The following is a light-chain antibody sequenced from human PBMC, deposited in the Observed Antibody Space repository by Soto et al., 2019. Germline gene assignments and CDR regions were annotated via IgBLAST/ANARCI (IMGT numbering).Light chain of an antibody. CDR1: QSLVYSDGNTY. J-gene: IGKJ2*01. Sequence: DVVMTQSPLSLPVTLGQPASISCRSSQSLVYSDGNTYLNWFQQRPGQSPRRLIYKVSNRDSGVPDRFSGSGSGTDFTLKISRVEAEDVGVYYCMQGTHWPPAYSFGLGTKLEIK. CDR2: KVS. CDR3: MQGTHWPPAYS. V-gene: IGKV2-30*01.